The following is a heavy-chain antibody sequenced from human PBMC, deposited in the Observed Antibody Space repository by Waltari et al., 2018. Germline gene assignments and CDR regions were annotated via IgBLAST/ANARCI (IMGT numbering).Heavy chain of an antibody. CDR3: TKGRPAMFRAHLDS. CDR1: GFTFDVYT. Sequence: EVRLVESGGVVVQPGGALRLSCEAWGFTFDVYTMPWVRQVPGKGLEWFSLISWDGRSTVYADSVKGRFTISRDNSDSFLFLQMNSLTIEDSALYYCTKGRPAMFRAHLDSWGQGPLVTVSP. J-gene: IGHJ4*02. CDR2: ISWDGRST. V-gene: IGHV3-43*01. D-gene: IGHD5-18*01.